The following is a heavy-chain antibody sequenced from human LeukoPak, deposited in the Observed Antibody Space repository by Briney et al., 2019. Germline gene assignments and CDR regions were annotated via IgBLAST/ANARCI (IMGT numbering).Heavy chain of an antibody. CDR2: IWYDGSNK. CDR3: ARDPTDYGDQPGY. J-gene: IGHJ4*02. D-gene: IGHD4-17*01. V-gene: IGHV3-33*01. CDR1: GFTFSSHG. Sequence: PGGSLRLSCAASGFTFSSHGMHWVRQAPGQGLEWVAVIWYDGSNKYYADSVKGRFTISRDNSKNTLYLQMNSLRAEDTAVYYCARDPTDYGDQPGYWGQGTLVTVSS.